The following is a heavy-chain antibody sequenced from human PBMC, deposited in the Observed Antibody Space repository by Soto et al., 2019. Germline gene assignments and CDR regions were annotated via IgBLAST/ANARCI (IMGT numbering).Heavy chain of an antibody. CDR3: VKERYAQLWLEDYGMDV. Sequence: QVQLVESGGGVVQPGRSMRLSCAASGFTLSSYGIHWVRQAPGKGLEWVALISYDGTDKYYADSVKGRFTISRDNSKNTLYLQMSSLGPEDKAVYYCVKERYAQLWLEDYGMDVWGQGITVTV. CDR2: ISYDGTDK. D-gene: IGHD5-18*01. J-gene: IGHJ6*02. V-gene: IGHV3-30*18. CDR1: GFTLSSYG.